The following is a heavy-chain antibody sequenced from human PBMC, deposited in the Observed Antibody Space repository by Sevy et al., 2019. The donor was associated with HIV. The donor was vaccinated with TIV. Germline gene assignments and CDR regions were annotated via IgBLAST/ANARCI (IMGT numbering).Heavy chain of an antibody. J-gene: IGHJ3*02. Sequence: DTVKVSCKASGDPLNVYKIHWVCQAPGQSLEWMGWINTGTHDTRFPQNFQGRVTLTRDTSANTAYMELSSLRSEDTAIYDCARNEDIWSQGTTVRVSS. V-gene: IGHV1-3*04. CDR3: ARNEDI. CDR1: GDPLNVYK. CDR2: INTGTHDT.